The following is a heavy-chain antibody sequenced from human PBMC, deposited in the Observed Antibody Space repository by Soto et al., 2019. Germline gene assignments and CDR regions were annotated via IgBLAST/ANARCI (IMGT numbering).Heavy chain of an antibody. J-gene: IGHJ5*02. V-gene: IGHV3-49*03. D-gene: IGHD2-21*02. CDR1: GFTFGDYA. CDR3: TRSLAYCGGDCYYNWFDP. CDR2: IRSKAYGGTT. Sequence: PGGSLRLSCTASGFTFGDYAMSWFRQAPGKGLEWVGFIRSKAYGGTTEYAASVKGRFTISRDDSKSIAYLQMNSLKTEDTAVYYCTRSLAYCGGDCYYNWFDPWGQGTLVTVSS.